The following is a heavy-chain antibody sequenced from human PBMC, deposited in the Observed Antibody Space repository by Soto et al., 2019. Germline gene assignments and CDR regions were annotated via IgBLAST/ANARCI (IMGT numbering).Heavy chain of an antibody. J-gene: IGHJ5*02. CDR1: GGTFSSYA. V-gene: IGHV1-69*13. Sequence: SVKVSCKASGGTFSSYAISWVRQAPGKGLEWMGGIIPIFGTANYAQKFQGRVTITADESTSTAYMELSSLRSEDTAVYYCARTFDIVLVPAAINWFDPWGQGTLVTSPQ. D-gene: IGHD2-2*02. CDR3: ARTFDIVLVPAAINWFDP. CDR2: IIPIFGTA.